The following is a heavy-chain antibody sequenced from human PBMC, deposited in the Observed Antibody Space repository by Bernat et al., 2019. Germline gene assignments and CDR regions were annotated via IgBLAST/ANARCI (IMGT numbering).Heavy chain of an antibody. CDR2: VKSDGTYR. V-gene: IGHV3-74*01. Sequence: EVDLVESGGGLVQPGGSLRLSCAASGFSFRSHWMHWVRQVPGKGLECVARVKSDGTYRDYGDTVRGRFTISRDNAQKTLSLQMNGLRVEDTALYYCVRDDLKYGLDYWGRGAPVIVSS. CDR1: GFSFRSHW. J-gene: IGHJ4*02. D-gene: IGHD4-17*01. CDR3: VRDDLKYGLDY.